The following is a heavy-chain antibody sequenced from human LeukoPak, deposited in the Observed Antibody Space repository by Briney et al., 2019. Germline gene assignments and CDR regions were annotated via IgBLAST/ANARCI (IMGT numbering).Heavy chain of an antibody. Sequence: PSETLSLTCTVSGGSISSYYWSWIRQPPGKGLEWIGCIYYSGSTNYNPSLKSRLTISVDTSKNQFSLKMSSVTAADTAVYYCARDAAAGVFFDYWGQGTLVTVSS. CDR3: ARDAAAGVFFDY. CDR1: GGSISSYY. J-gene: IGHJ4*02. D-gene: IGHD6-13*01. V-gene: IGHV4-59*01. CDR2: IYYSGST.